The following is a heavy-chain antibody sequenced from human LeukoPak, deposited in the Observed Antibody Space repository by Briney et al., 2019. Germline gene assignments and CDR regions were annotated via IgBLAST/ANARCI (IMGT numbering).Heavy chain of an antibody. V-gene: IGHV4-61*02. CDR1: GGSISSGSYY. CDR3: ALDAGYSYGYYFDY. Sequence: SQTLSLTCTVSGGSISSGSYYWSWIRQPAGKGLEWIGRIYTSGSTNYNPSLKSRVTISVDTSKNQFSLKLSSVTAADTAVYYCALDAGYSYGYYFDYWGQGTLVTVSS. D-gene: IGHD5-18*01. J-gene: IGHJ4*02. CDR2: IYTSGST.